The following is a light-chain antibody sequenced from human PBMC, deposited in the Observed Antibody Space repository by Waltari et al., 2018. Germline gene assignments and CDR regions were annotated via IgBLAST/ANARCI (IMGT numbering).Light chain of an antibody. J-gene: IGLJ2*01. Sequence: QSALTQPRSVSWSPGQSVPISRTGTSSDVVYSNYVTWYQQHPGKAPKLMIYDVNEWPSGVPDRFSGSKSGTTASLTISGLQAEDEADYYCCSYAGSYLRVFGGGTKLTVL. CDR1: SSDVVYSNY. V-gene: IGLV2-11*01. CDR2: DVN. CDR3: CSYAGSYLRV.